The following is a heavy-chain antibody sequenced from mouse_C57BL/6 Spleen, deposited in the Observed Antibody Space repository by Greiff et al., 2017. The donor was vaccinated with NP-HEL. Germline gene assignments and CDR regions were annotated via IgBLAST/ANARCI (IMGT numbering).Heavy chain of an antibody. V-gene: IGHV1-63*01. CDR2: IYPGGGYT. CDR3: ARLSAYWDYFDY. Sequence: VQLQQSGAELVRPGTSVKMSCKASGYTFTNYWIGWAKQRPGHGLEWIGDIYPGGGYTNYNEKFKGQATLTADKSSSTAYMQFSSLTSEDSAIYYCARLSAYWDYFDYWGQGATLTVSS. J-gene: IGHJ2*01. CDR1: GYTFTNYW. D-gene: IGHD4-1*01.